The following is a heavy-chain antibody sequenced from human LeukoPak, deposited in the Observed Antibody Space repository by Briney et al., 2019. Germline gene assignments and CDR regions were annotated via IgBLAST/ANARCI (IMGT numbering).Heavy chain of an antibody. V-gene: IGHV4-39*01. J-gene: IGHJ3*02. CDR3: ASTVVDPNAFDI. D-gene: IGHD4-23*01. CDR2: IYYSGST. CDR1: GGSISSSSYY. Sequence: PSETLSLTCTVSGGSISSSSYYWGWIRQPPGKGLEWIGSIYYSGSTYYNPSLKSRVTISVDTSKNQFSLKLSSVTAADTAVYYCASTVVDPNAFDIWGQGTMVTVSS.